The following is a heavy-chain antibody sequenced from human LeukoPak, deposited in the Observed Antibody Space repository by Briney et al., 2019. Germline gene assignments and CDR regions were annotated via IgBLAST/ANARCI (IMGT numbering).Heavy chain of an antibody. V-gene: IGHV3-21*01. D-gene: IGHD5-24*01. J-gene: IGHJ3*02. Sequence: GGSLRLSCAASGFTFSSYIMNWVRQAPGKGLEWVSSISSSSSYIYYADSVKGRFTISRDNAKNSLYLQMNSLRAEDTAVYYCASESDGSDAFDIWGQGTMVTVSS. CDR3: ASESDGSDAFDI. CDR1: GFTFSSYI. CDR2: ISSSSSYI.